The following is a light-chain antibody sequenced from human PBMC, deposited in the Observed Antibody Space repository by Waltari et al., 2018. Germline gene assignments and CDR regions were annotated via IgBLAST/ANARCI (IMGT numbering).Light chain of an antibody. Sequence: SYVLTQPPSVSVAPGQTAKITCGGNNIGSKSVHWYQQKPGQATVLVVYDDNARPSGIPQRLSGSNSENTATLTISRVEAGDEADYYCQIWDTTTDSVVFGGGTKVTAL. CDR1: NIGSKS. V-gene: IGLV3-21*02. J-gene: IGLJ2*01. CDR3: QIWDTTTDSVV. CDR2: DDN.